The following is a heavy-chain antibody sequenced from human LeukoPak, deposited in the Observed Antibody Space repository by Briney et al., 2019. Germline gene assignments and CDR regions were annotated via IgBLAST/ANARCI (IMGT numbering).Heavy chain of an antibody. CDR2: INLRGSI. CDR1: GGSFSGYY. CDR3: ARGDIAARLAN. D-gene: IGHD6-6*01. V-gene: IGHV4-34*01. J-gene: IGHJ4*02. Sequence: PSETLSLTCAVYGGSFSGYYWTWIRQPPGKALEWMGEINLRGSINYNPSLKSRVTISVDSSKNQFFLKLSSVAAADTAVYYCARGDIAARLANWGQGTLVTVSS.